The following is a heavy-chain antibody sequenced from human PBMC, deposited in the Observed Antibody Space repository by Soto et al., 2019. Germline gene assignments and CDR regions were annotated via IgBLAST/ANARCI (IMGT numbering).Heavy chain of an antibody. D-gene: IGHD3-10*01. Sequence: EVQLVESGGGLVKPGGSLRLSCAASGFTFSGHTINWVRQAPGKGLEWVSSVSSISSYIYYADSVKGRFTVSRENAEKSLYLKMNSLRAEDTAMYYCARCMGFDGSGYAFFDSWGQGTLVTVSS. CDR3: ARCMGFDGSGYAFFDS. CDR2: VSSISSYI. V-gene: IGHV3-21*01. J-gene: IGHJ4*02. CDR1: GFTFSGHT.